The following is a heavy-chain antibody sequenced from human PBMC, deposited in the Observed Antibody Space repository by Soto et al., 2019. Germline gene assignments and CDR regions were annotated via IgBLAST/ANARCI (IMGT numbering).Heavy chain of an antibody. V-gene: IGHV1-46*01. Sequence: ASVKVSCKASGYTFTTYYLHWVRQAPGQGLEWMGVINPNIGSTSYAQKFQGRVTVTRDTSTSTVYMELSSLRSEDTAVYYCAKSYSSGWYLSSCSDYWGQGTLVTVSS. D-gene: IGHD6-19*01. CDR3: AKSYSSGWYLSSCSDY. CDR1: GYTFTTYY. CDR2: INPNIGST. J-gene: IGHJ4*02.